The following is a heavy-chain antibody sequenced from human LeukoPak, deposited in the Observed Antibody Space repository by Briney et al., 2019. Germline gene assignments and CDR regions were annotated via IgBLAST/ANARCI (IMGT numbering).Heavy chain of an antibody. D-gene: IGHD6-6*01. CDR1: GYTFTSYG. V-gene: IGHV1-18*01. CDR3: ARNLRGSSSSGWFDP. CDR2: ISAYNGNT. J-gene: IGHJ5*02. Sequence: ASVKVSCKASGYTFTSYGISWVRQAPGQGLEWMGWISAYNGNTNYAQKLQGRVTMTTDTSTSTAYMELRSLRSDDTAVYYCARNLRGSSSSGWFDPWGQGTLVTVSS.